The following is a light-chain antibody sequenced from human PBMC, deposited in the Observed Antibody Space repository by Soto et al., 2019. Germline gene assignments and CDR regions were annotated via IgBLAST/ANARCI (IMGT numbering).Light chain of an antibody. CDR1: QTIAMY. Sequence: DIQMTQSPSSLSASVGDRVTITCRASQTIAMYVNWFQQKPGKAPKPLIYTTSSLQSGVPPRFSGSGAETDFTLTISRLQPEDSATYYWQQSFTTPYTFGQGTKVDIK. V-gene: IGKV1-39*01. CDR3: QQSFTTPYT. CDR2: TTS. J-gene: IGKJ2*01.